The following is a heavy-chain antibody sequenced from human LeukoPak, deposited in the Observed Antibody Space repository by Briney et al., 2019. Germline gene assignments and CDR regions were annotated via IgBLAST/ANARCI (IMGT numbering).Heavy chain of an antibody. D-gene: IGHD3-22*01. CDR3: ARAWYYYDSSGAFQH. CDR2: ISSSSSYI. Sequence: GGSLRLSCAASGFTFSSYSMNWFRQAPGKGLEWVSSISSSSSYIYYADSVKGRFTISRDNAKNSLYLQMNSLRAEDTAVYYCARAWYYYDSSGAFQHWGQGTLVTVSS. CDR1: GFTFSSYS. V-gene: IGHV3-21*01. J-gene: IGHJ1*01.